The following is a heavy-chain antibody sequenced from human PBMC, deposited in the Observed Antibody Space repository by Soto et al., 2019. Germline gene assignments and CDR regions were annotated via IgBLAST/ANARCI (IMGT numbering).Heavy chain of an antibody. V-gene: IGHV3-30-3*01. CDR1: GFTFSSYA. Sequence: QVQLVESGGGVVQPGRSLRLSCAASGFTFSSYAMHWVRQAPGKGLEWVAVISYDGSNKYYADSVKGRFTISRDNSKNTLYLQMNSLEAEDTAVYYCARVATGSGWYPTNYFDYWGQGTLVTVSS. J-gene: IGHJ4*02. CDR3: ARVATGSGWYPTNYFDY. CDR2: ISYDGSNK. D-gene: IGHD6-19*01.